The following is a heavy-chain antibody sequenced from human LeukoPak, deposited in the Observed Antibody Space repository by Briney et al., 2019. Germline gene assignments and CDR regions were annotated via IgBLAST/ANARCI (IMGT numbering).Heavy chain of an antibody. CDR3: AKDEYSSSWPPNFDY. CDR1: GFTFSSYA. V-gene: IGHV3-30-3*01. J-gene: IGHJ4*02. CDR2: ISYDGSNK. Sequence: GGSLRLSCAASGFTFSSYAMHWVRQAPGKGLEWVAVISYDGSNKYYADSVKGRFTISRDNSKNTLYLQMNSLRAEDTAVYYCAKDEYSSSWPPNFDYWGQGTLVTVSS. D-gene: IGHD6-13*01.